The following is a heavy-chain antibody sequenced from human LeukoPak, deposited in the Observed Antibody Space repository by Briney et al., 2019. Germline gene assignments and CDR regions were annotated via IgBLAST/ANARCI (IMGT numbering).Heavy chain of an antibody. CDR2: ILSSGSTI. CDR1: GFTFCDYY. CDR3: ARDGMVGAATVFDY. D-gene: IGHD1-26*01. J-gene: IGHJ4*02. V-gene: IGHV3-11*01. Sequence: GGSLRLSRAASGFTFCDYYMSSMRPAPGKGREWVSYILSSGSTIYYPHSVKSRVTISSDNAKNSLYLQMNSLRAEDTAVYYCARDGMVGAATVFDYWGQGTLVTVSS.